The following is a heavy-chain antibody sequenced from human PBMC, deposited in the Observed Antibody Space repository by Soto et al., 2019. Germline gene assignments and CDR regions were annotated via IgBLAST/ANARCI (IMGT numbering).Heavy chain of an antibody. CDR1: GGSISSGGYS. Sequence: SETLSLTCAVSGGSISSGGYSWSWIRQPPGKGLEWIGYIYHSGSTYYNPSLKSRVTISVDRSKNQFSLKLSSVTAADTAVYYCARDRGGTMVRGVYFDYWGQGTLVTV. CDR2: IYHSGST. CDR3: ARDRGGTMVRGVYFDY. V-gene: IGHV4-30-2*01. J-gene: IGHJ4*02. D-gene: IGHD3-10*01.